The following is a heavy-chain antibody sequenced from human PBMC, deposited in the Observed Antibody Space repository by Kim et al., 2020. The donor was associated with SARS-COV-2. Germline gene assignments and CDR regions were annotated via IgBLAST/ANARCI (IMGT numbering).Heavy chain of an antibody. V-gene: IGHV4-61*02. D-gene: IGHD3-22*01. CDR2: IYTSGST. Sequence: SETLSLTCTVSGGSISSGSYYWSWIRQPAGKGLEWIGRIYTSGSTNYNPSLKSRVTISVDTSKNQFSLKLSSVTAADTAVYYCARGKPTNSYDSSGYYPDYWGQGTLVTVSS. CDR3: ARGKPTNSYDSSGYYPDY. J-gene: IGHJ4*02. CDR1: GGSISSGSYY.